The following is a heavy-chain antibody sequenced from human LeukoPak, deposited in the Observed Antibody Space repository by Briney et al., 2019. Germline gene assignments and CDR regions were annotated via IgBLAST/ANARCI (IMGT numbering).Heavy chain of an antibody. CDR2: ISYDGSNK. D-gene: IGHD6-19*01. Sequence: SGESLRLSCAASGFTFSSYAMHWVRQAPGKGLEWVAVISYDGSNKYYADSVKGRFTISRDNSKNTLYLQMNSLRAEDTAVYCCARGGYSSGWSQGGLDYWGQGTLVTVSS. J-gene: IGHJ4*02. CDR1: GFTFSSYA. CDR3: ARGGYSSGWSQGGLDY. V-gene: IGHV3-30-3*01.